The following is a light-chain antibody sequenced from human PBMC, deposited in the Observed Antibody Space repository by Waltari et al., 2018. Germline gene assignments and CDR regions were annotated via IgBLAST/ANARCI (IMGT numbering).Light chain of an antibody. V-gene: IGKV3-15*01. CDR3: QQYCCWPLT. CDR2: GAS. CDR1: QSVSSS. J-gene: IGKJ4*01. Sequence: EIVMTQSPAILSVSPGERATLSCRASQSVSSSLAWYQQKPGQAPRLLIYGASTRATGVPARFSGSESGTEFTLTISSLQSEDFADYYCQQYCCWPLTFGGGTKVEI.